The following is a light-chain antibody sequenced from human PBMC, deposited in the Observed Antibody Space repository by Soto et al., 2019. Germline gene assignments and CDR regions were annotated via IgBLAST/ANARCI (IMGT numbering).Light chain of an antibody. Sequence: DIQMTQSPSTLSAFVGGRVTITCRASQTISNWLAWYQQRPGKAPKLLIYDASSVQSGVPSRFSGSGSGTEFILTISSLQPDDFATYYCQQYSGYSYTFGQGTKVDIK. CDR1: QTISNW. CDR2: DAS. J-gene: IGKJ2*01. CDR3: QQYSGYSYT. V-gene: IGKV1-5*01.